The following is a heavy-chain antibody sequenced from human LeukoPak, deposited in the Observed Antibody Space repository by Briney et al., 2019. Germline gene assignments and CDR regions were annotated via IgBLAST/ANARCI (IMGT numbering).Heavy chain of an antibody. CDR3: ASSGALTRHWFDP. D-gene: IGHD2-15*01. Sequence: ASVKVSCKASGYTFTAYFMYWVRQAPGQGLEWMGWISAYNGNTNYAQKLQGRVTMTTDTSTSTAYMELRSLRSDDTAVYYCASSGALTRHWFDPWGQGTLVTVSS. V-gene: IGHV1-18*04. CDR1: GYTFTAYF. J-gene: IGHJ5*02. CDR2: ISAYNGNT.